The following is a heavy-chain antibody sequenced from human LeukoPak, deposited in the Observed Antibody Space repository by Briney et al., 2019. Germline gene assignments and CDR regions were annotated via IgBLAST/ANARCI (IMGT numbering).Heavy chain of an antibody. CDR3: ARGTYCSSISCYVNGMDV. V-gene: IGHV3-48*03. J-gene: IGHJ6*02. D-gene: IGHD2-2*01. Sequence: GGSLRLSCAASGFTFSSYEMNWVRQAPGKGLEWVSYISSSGSTIYYADSVKGRFTISRDNAKNSLYLQMNSLRAEDTAVYYCARGTYCSSISCYVNGMDVWGQGTTVTVSS. CDR2: ISSSGSTI. CDR1: GFTFSSYE.